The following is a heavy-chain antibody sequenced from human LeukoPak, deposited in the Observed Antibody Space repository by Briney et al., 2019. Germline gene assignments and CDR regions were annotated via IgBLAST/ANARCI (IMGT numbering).Heavy chain of an antibody. CDR1: GFTFSSYS. CDR2: ISSSSSTI. V-gene: IGHV3-48*04. J-gene: IGHJ6*03. Sequence: GGSLRLSCAASGFTFSSYSMNWVRQAPGKGLEWVSYISSSSSTIYYADSVKGRFTISRDNAKNSLYLQMNSLRAEDTAVYYCAKDGHSIVTQYYYYYYYMDVWGKGTTVTVSS. D-gene: IGHD3-16*02. CDR3: AKDGHSIVTQYYYYYYYMDV.